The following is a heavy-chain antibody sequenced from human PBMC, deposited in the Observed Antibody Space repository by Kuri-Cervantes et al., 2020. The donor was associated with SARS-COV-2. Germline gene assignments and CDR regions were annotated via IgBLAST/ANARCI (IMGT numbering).Heavy chain of an antibody. V-gene: IGHV3-21*01. CDR1: GFMFNRYA. J-gene: IGHJ4*02. CDR2: ISSSSSYI. CDR3: ARGGSSGWYYFDY. Sequence: GESLKISCAASGFMFNRYAMNWVRQAPGKGLEWVSSISSSSSYIYYADSVKGRFTISRDNAKNSLYLQMNSLRAEDTAVYYCARGGSSGWYYFDYWGQGTLVTVSS. D-gene: IGHD6-19*01.